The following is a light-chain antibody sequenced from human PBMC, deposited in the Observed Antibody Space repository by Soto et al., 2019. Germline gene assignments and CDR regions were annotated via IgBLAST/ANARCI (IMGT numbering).Light chain of an antibody. Sequence: DIQMTQSPSSVCASVGDRVTITCLASQGISSWLAWYQQKPGKAPKLLIYKASTLKSGVPSRFSGSGSGTEFTLTISSLQPDDFATYYCQHYNSYSEAFGQGTKVDIK. V-gene: IGKV1-5*03. CDR3: QHYNSYSEA. CDR2: KAS. CDR1: QGISSW. J-gene: IGKJ1*01.